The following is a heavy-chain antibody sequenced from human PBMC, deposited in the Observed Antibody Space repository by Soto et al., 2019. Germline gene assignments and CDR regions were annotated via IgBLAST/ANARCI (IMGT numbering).Heavy chain of an antibody. CDR1: GYRFPIAW. CDR3: ATLDAGGWYYFDY. Sequence: GESLKISCKGSGYRFPIAWIAWVRQMPGRGFEWMGIIYPADSETRYSPSFQGQVIFSADKSINTAYLQWSSLKASDTAIYYCATLDAGGWYYFDYWGQGTQVTVSS. J-gene: IGHJ4*02. CDR2: IYPADSET. D-gene: IGHD6-19*01. V-gene: IGHV5-51*01.